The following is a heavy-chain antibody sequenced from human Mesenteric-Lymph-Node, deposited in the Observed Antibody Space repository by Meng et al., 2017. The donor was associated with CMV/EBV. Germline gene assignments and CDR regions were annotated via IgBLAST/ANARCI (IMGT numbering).Heavy chain of an antibody. J-gene: IGHJ4*02. CDR3: ARDPNYYGSGSYYRSYFDS. D-gene: IGHD3-10*01. CDR2: ISGSGGDP. CDR1: GFTFSSYA. V-gene: IGHV3-23*01. Sequence: GESLKISCAASGFTFSSYAMSWVRQAPGKGLEWVSVISGSGGDPDHADSVKGRFTISRDNSKNTLFLEMNSLRAEDTAVYYCARDPNYYGSGSYYRSYFDSWGQGSLVTVSS.